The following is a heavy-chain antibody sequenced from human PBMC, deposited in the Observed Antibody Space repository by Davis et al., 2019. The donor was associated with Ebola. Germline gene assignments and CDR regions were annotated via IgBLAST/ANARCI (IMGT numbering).Heavy chain of an antibody. Sequence: GESLKISCAASGFTFSDYYMSWIRQAPGKGLGWVSYISSSGSTIYYADSVKGRFTIPRDNPKNSLYLQMNSLRAEDTAVYYCAGLVVVHVDYFDYWGQGTLVTVSS. CDR2: ISSSGSTI. CDR3: AGLVVVHVDYFDY. CDR1: GFTFSDYY. J-gene: IGHJ4*02. V-gene: IGHV3-11*01. D-gene: IGHD2-2*01.